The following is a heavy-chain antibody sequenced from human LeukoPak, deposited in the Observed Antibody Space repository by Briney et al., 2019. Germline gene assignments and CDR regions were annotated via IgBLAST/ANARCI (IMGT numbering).Heavy chain of an antibody. V-gene: IGHV1-8*01. CDR3: ARGRSLGATRVFGY. CDR1: VYTFTSYD. D-gene: IGHD1-26*01. CDR2: MNPKSGNT. J-gene: IGHJ4*02. Sequence: ASVKVSCKSSVYTFTSYDINWVRQATGQGLEWMGWMNPKSGNTGYAQKFQGRVSMTMNTSISTAYMELRSLRSEDTAVYYCARGRSLGATRVFGYWGQGTLDSVSS.